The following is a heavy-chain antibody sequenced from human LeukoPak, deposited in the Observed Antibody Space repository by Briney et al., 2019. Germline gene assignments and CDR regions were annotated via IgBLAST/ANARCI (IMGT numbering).Heavy chain of an antibody. V-gene: IGHV1-69*13. J-gene: IGHJ4*02. CDR3: ARESPYGGLIGY. CDR1: GGTFSSYA. Sequence: SVKLSCKASGGTFSSYAISWVRQAPGQGLEWMGGIIPIFGTANYAQKFQGRVTITADESTSTAYMELSSLRSEDTAVYYCARESPYGGLIGYWGQGTLVTVSS. CDR2: IIPIFGTA. D-gene: IGHD4-23*01.